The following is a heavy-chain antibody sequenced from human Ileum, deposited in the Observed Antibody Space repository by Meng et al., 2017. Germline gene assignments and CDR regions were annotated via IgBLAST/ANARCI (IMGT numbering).Heavy chain of an antibody. D-gene: IGHD3-16*01. Sequence: QVQLQQLGAGLLRPSEALALHCAVYGGSLSGYYWSWIRQPPGKGLEWIGEINHSGSTNYNPSLKSRVTISVDTSKNQFSLKLSSVTAADTAVYYCARGGGRYGPDFDYWGQGTLVTVSS. CDR3: ARGGGRYGPDFDY. V-gene: IGHV4-34*01. J-gene: IGHJ4*02. CDR1: GGSLSGYY. CDR2: INHSGST.